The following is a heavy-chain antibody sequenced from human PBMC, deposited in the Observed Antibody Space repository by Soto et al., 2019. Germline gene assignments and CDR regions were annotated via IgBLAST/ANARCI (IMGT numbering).Heavy chain of an antibody. V-gene: IGHV4-34*01. CDR1: GGSFSGYY. Sequence: SETLSLTCAVYGGSFSGYYWSWIRQPPGKGLEWIGEINHSGSTNYNPSLKSRVTISVDTSKNQFSLKLSSVTAADTAVYYCAGKDTATRAFDIWVQGTMVTVSS. J-gene: IGHJ3*02. CDR2: INHSGST. D-gene: IGHD5-18*01. CDR3: AGKDTATRAFDI.